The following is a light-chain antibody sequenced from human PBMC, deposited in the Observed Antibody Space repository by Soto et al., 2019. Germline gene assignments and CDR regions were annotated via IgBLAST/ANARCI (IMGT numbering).Light chain of an antibody. Sequence: EIVLTQSPGTLSVSPGERATLSCRASQSVNNNYLAWYQQKPGQPPRLLIYGASSRAIGIPDRFSGGGSGTDFTLTISRLEPEDFAVYYCQQYGSSYTFGPGTKVDIK. CDR1: QSVNNNY. J-gene: IGKJ3*01. CDR3: QQYGSSYT. V-gene: IGKV3-20*01. CDR2: GAS.